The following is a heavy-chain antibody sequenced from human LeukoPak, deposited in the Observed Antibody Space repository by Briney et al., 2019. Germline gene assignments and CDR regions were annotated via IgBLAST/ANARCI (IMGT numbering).Heavy chain of an antibody. CDR3: SKSVCYGSGSYYPFDP. J-gene: IGHJ5*01. Sequence: GGSLRLSCAASGFTPDDYGMSWVRQAPRKWLEWVSGINWNGGSTGYADSVKGRFTISRDNAQNSLYLQMNSLRAEDTALSYCSKSVCYGSGSYYPFDPWGQGTLVTVSS. CDR2: INWNGGST. D-gene: IGHD3-10*01. V-gene: IGHV3-20*04. CDR1: GFTPDDYG.